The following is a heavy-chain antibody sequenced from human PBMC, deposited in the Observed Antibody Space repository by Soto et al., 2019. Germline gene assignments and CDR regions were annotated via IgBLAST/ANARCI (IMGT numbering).Heavy chain of an antibody. Sequence: QVQLVQSGAEVKKPGSSVKVSCKASGGTFSSYTISWLRQAPGQGLKWMGRIIPILGIANYAQKFQGRVTITADKSTSTAYMELSSLRSEDTAVYYCATDRSIVGATTLSYWGQGTLVTVSS. CDR1: GGTFSSYT. CDR3: ATDRSIVGATTLSY. V-gene: IGHV1-69*08. J-gene: IGHJ4*02. CDR2: IIPILGIA. D-gene: IGHD1-26*01.